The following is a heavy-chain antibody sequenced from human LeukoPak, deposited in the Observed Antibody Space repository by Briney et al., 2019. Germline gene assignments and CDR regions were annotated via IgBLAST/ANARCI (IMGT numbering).Heavy chain of an antibody. V-gene: IGHV3-48*02. Sequence: GGSLRLSCAASWFSLNNYMMNLVRQAPGKGLEGVAYIKSSGSTIYYADSVKGRFTISRDTAKNSLYLQMNSLRDEDTAVYYCTRDPDALDYWGQGTLVTVSS. J-gene: IGHJ4*02. CDR3: TRDPDALDY. CDR2: IKSSGSTI. CDR1: WFSLNNYM.